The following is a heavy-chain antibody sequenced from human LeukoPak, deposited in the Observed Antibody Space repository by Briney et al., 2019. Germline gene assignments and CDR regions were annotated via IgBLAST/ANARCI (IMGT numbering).Heavy chain of an antibody. Sequence: SETLSLTCTVSGGSISSSSYYWGWIRQPPGKGLEWIGNIYYSGSTYYNPSLKSRVTISVDTSKNQFSLKLSSVTAADTAVYYCARGTSLRGVQNWFDPWGQGTLVTVSS. CDR3: ARGTSLRGVQNWFDP. V-gene: IGHV4-39*07. D-gene: IGHD3-10*01. CDR2: IYYSGST. CDR1: GGSISSSSYY. J-gene: IGHJ5*02.